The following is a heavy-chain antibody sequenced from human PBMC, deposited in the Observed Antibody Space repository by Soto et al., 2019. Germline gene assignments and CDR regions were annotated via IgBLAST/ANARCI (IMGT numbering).Heavy chain of an antibody. Sequence: QVQLVESGGGVVQPGRSLRLSCADSGFTFSSYGMHWVRQAPGKGLEWVAHISYDGSNNNYVDSVKGRFTISRDNSKNTLYLQMNSLRAEDTAVYYCARDSYCYDSSGYYTFDHWGQGTLVTVSS. D-gene: IGHD3-22*01. CDR3: ARDSYCYDSSGYYTFDH. V-gene: IGHV3-30*03. CDR2: ISYDGSNN. J-gene: IGHJ4*02. CDR1: GFTFSSYG.